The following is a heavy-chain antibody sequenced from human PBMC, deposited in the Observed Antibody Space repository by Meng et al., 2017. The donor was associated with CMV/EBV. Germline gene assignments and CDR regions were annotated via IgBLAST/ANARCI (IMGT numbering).Heavy chain of an antibody. CDR1: GFTFADYA. Sequence: GGSLRLSCAASGFTFADYAMHWVRQAPGKGLEWVSGISWNSGSIGYADSVKGRFTISRDNAKNSLYLQMNSLRAEDTALYYCAKDKGYYGSGRFKYYFDYWGQGTLVTVSS. CDR2: ISWNSGSI. D-gene: IGHD3-10*01. CDR3: AKDKGYYGSGRFKYYFDY. J-gene: IGHJ4*02. V-gene: IGHV3-9*01.